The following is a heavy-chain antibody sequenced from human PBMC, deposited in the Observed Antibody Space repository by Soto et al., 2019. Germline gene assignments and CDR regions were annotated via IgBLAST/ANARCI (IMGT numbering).Heavy chain of an antibody. V-gene: IGHV3-30*18. J-gene: IGHJ3*02. CDR2: ITSDGSHK. CDR3: AKGGSFDI. CDR1: GFAFSNFG. Sequence: PGGSLRLSCAASGFAFSNFGLHWVRQAPGKGLQWVSLITSDGSHKFYADSVKGRFTVSRDNSKNTLYLQMDSLSDEDTAVYYCAKGGSFDIWGQGTVVTVSS.